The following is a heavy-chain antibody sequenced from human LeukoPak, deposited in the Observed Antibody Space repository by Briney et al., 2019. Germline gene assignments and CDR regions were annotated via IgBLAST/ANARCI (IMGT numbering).Heavy chain of an antibody. CDR3: ARDREIYSGWDAFDI. CDR1: GFPFSSHS. CDR2: ISSSSSYI. Sequence: GGSLRLSCAASGFPFSSHSMNWVRQAPGKGLEWVSSISSSSSYIYYADSVKGRFTISRDNAKHSLYLQMNTVRAEDTAVYYCARDREIYSGWDAFDIWGQGTMVTVSS. J-gene: IGHJ3*02. D-gene: IGHD2-15*01. V-gene: IGHV3-21*01.